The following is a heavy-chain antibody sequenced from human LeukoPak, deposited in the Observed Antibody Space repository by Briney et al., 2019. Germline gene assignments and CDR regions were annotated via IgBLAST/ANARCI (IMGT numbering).Heavy chain of an antibody. Sequence: SETLSLTCAVYGGSFSGYYWSWIRQPPGKGLEWIGEINHSGSANYNPSLKIRVTISVDTSKNQFSLKLNSVTAADPAVYYCARERLAMVRGVIPKEAWGWFDPWGQGTLVTVSS. CDR1: GGSFSGYY. CDR2: INHSGSA. CDR3: ARERLAMVRGVIPKEAWGWFDP. V-gene: IGHV4-34*01. D-gene: IGHD3-10*01. J-gene: IGHJ5*02.